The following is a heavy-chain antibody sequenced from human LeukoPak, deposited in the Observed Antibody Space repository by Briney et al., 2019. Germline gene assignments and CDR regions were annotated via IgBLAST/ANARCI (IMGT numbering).Heavy chain of an antibody. Sequence: ASVKVSCEVSGYTLTELSIHWVRQAPGKGLEWMGGFDPEDGETIYAQKFQGRVTMTEDTSTDTAYMELSSLRSEDTAVYYCATDPRITMVRGASGNWYFDYWGQGTLVTVSS. CDR1: GYTLTELS. CDR3: ATDPRITMVRGASGNWYFDY. D-gene: IGHD3-10*01. V-gene: IGHV1-24*01. J-gene: IGHJ4*02. CDR2: FDPEDGET.